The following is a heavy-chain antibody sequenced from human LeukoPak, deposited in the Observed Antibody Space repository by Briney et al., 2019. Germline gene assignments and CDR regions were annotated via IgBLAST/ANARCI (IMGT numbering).Heavy chain of an antibody. CDR2: ISSSGNT. Sequence: PSGTLSLTCTVSSGSISISSNFLSWIRQPPGKGLEWVGSISSSGNTYYNPSLKSRVTISVDTSKNQFSLKLSSVTAADTALYYCARGGGIAVAHLWGQGTLVTVSS. V-gene: IGHV4-39*07. D-gene: IGHD6-19*01. CDR1: SGSISISSNF. CDR3: ARGGGIAVAHL. J-gene: IGHJ4*02.